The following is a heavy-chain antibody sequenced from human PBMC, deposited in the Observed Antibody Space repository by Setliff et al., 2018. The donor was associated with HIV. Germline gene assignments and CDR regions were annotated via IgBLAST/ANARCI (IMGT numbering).Heavy chain of an antibody. CDR1: GYTFNNYG. CDR2: INTHSGYT. D-gene: IGHD6-13*01. CDR3: ARDKVAAALIDAFDI. Sequence: ASVKVSCKASGYTFNNYGISWVRQAPGQGLEWMGWINTHSGYTNYAQNVQGRVTMTTDTSTSTAYMELRSLRSDDTAVYYCARDKVAAALIDAFDIWGQGTMVTVSS. V-gene: IGHV1-18*01. J-gene: IGHJ3*02.